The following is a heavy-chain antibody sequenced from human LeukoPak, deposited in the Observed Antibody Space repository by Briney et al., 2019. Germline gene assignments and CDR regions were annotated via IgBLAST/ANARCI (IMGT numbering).Heavy chain of an antibody. D-gene: IGHD3-9*01. CDR3: ARVRYFDWFPDAFDI. Sequence: PGGSLRLSCAASGFTFSSYSMNWVLQAPGKGLEWVSSISSSSSYIYYADSVKGRFTISRDNAKNSLYLQMNSLRAEDTAVYYCARVRYFDWFPDAFDIWGQGTMVTVSS. CDR1: GFTFSSYS. V-gene: IGHV3-21*01. J-gene: IGHJ3*02. CDR2: ISSSSSYI.